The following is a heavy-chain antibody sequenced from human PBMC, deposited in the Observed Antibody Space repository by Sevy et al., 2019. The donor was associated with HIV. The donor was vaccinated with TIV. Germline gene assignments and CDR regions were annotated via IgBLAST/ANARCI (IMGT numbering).Heavy chain of an antibody. CDR3: AKAITGITSGSFDY. V-gene: IGHV3-9*01. CDR1: GFTFDEYA. J-gene: IGHJ4*02. Sequence: SLKISCAASGFTFDEYALHWVRQAPGKGLEWVSGISWNSDSVHYADSVKGRFTISRDNANNSLYPHMDRLRIADTALYYCAKAITGITSGSFDYWGQGALVTVSS. CDR2: ISWNSDSV. D-gene: IGHD1-7*01.